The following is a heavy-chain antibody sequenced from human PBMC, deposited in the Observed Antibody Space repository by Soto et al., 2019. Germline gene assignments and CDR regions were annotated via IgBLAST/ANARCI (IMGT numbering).Heavy chain of an antibody. J-gene: IGHJ4*02. D-gene: IGHD6-13*01. V-gene: IGHV3-23*01. CDR3: AKGPSSSWPFDY. Sequence: GSLRLSCAASGFTFSSYAMSWVRQAPGKGLEWVSAISGSGGSTYYADSVKGRFTISGDNSKNTLYLQMNSLRAEDTAVYYCAKGPSSSWPFDYWGQGTLVTVSS. CDR2: ISGSGGST. CDR1: GFTFSSYA.